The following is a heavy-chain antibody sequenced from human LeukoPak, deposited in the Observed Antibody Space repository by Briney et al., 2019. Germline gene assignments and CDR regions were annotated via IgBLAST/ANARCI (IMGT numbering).Heavy chain of an antibody. CDR2: ISYDGNNK. J-gene: IGHJ4*02. D-gene: IGHD3-3*01. Sequence: GGSLRLSCAASGFTFSSYSMHWVRQAPGKGLEWVAVISYDGNNKYYADSGKGRFTISRDNSKDTLYLQMNSLRAEDTAVYYCAKGFDFYFDYWGQGALVTVSS. CDR3: AKGFDFYFDY. CDR1: GFTFSSYS. V-gene: IGHV3-30-3*01.